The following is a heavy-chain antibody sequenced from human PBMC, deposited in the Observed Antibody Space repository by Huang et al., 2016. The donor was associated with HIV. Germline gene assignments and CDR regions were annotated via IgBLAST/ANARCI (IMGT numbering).Heavy chain of an antibody. Sequence: QVQLVQSGGEVKKPGASVKVSCKASGYNVIGYGINWVRQAPGQGPEWIGWISGYNGNTRYAKKFQGRVTMSRDTSTTTAYREVRSLRSDDTAVFDCARAEYIGAASTGDDALDLWGRGTLVTVS. V-gene: IGHV1-18*01. D-gene: IGHD6-25*01. CDR3: ARAEYIGAASTGDDALDL. J-gene: IGHJ3*01. CDR2: ISGYNGNT. CDR1: GYNVIGYG.